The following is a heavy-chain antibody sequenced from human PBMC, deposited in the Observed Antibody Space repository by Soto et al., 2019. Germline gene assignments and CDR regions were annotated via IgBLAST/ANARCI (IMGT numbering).Heavy chain of an antibody. V-gene: IGHV4-59*08. D-gene: IGHD3-3*01. CDR1: GGSISSYY. CDR3: ARHAFLEWLLGFDL. Sequence: SETLSLTCTVSGGSISSYYWSWIRQPPGKGLEWIGYIYYSGSTNYNPSLKSRVTISVDTSKNQFSLKLSSVTAADTAVYYCARHAFLEWLLGFDLWGQGTLVTVSS. J-gene: IGHJ5*02. CDR2: IYYSGST.